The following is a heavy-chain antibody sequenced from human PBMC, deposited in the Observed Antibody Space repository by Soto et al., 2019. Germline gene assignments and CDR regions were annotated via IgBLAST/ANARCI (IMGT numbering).Heavy chain of an antibody. CDR3: ARGLGYCSSTSCYTWFDY. D-gene: IGHD2-2*02. CDR2: ISGSGGST. J-gene: IGHJ4*02. CDR1: GFTFSTYA. Sequence: GGSLRLSCAASGFTFSTYAMSWVRQAPGKGLEWVSAISGSGGSTYYADPVKGRFSISRDNSKNTLYLQMNSLRAEDTAVHYCARGLGYCSSTSCYTWFDYWGQGTLVTVSS. V-gene: IGHV3-23*01.